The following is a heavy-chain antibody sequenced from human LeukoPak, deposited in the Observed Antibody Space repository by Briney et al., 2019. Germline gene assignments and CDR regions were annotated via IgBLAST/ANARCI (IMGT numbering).Heavy chain of an antibody. CDR1: GGSFSGYY. V-gene: IGHV4-34*01. Sequence: KPSETLSLTCAVYGGSFSGYYWSWIRQPPGKGLEWIGEINHSGSTNYNPSLKSRVTISVDTSKNQFSLKLSSMTAADTAVYYCARERRHSYGPIDYWGQGTLVTVSS. CDR3: ARERRHSYGPIDY. J-gene: IGHJ4*02. CDR2: INHSGST. D-gene: IGHD5-18*01.